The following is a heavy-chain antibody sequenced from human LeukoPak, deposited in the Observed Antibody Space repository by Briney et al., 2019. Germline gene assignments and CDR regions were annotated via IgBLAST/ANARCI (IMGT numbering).Heavy chain of an antibody. V-gene: IGHV4-61*02. D-gene: IGHD3-9*01. CDR3: ARGRPLRYFDWLSTPFDY. Sequence: PSETLSLTCTVSGGSISSGSYYWSWIRQPAGKGLEWIGRIYTSGSTNYNPSLKSRVTISVDTSKNQFSLKLSSVTAADTAVYYCARGRPLRYFDWLSTPFDYWGQGTLVTVSS. CDR2: IYTSGST. J-gene: IGHJ4*02. CDR1: GGSISSGSYY.